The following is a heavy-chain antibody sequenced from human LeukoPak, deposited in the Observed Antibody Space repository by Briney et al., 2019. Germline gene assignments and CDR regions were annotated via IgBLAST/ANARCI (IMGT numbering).Heavy chain of an antibody. J-gene: IGHJ4*02. CDR1: GFTFSNYW. CDR3: ARVSPLHRGFDY. CDR2: TNSDGSST. Sequence: GGSLRLSCAVSGFTFSNYWMHWVRQAPGKELVWVSRTNSDGSSTSYADSVKGRFTISRDNAKNTLYLQMNSLRAEDTAVYYCARVSPLHRGFDYWGQGTLVTVSS. V-gene: IGHV3-74*01.